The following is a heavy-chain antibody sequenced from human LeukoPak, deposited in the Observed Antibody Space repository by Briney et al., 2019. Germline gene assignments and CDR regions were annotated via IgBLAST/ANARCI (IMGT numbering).Heavy chain of an antibody. D-gene: IGHD3-16*01. CDR2: INSDGTEK. V-gene: IGHV3-7*01. CDR1: GFRFGSDW. Sequence: GGSLRLSCAASGFRFGSDWMSWVRQAPAKGLEWVANINSDGTEKYYVDSVKGRFTISRDNDKNLLYLQLNRLRAEDTAVYYCARYYDPPVGDAFDIWGQGTMVTVSS. CDR3: ARYYDPPVGDAFDI. J-gene: IGHJ3*02.